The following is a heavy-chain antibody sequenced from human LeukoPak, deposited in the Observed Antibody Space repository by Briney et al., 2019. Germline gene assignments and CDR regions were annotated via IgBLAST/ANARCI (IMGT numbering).Heavy chain of an antibody. CDR2: IYYSGST. CDR1: GGSISSSSYY. Sequence: SETLSLTCTVSGGSISSSSYYWGWIRQPPGRGLEWIGRIYYSGSTYYNPSLKSRVTIPVDTSKNQFSLKLSSVTAADTAVYYCARDRGHYDILTGYYIPDYFDYWGQGTLVTVSS. CDR3: ARDRGHYDILTGYYIPDYFDY. V-gene: IGHV4-39*07. D-gene: IGHD3-9*01. J-gene: IGHJ4*02.